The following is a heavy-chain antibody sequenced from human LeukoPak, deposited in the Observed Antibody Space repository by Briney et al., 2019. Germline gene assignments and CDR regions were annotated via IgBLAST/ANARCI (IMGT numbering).Heavy chain of an antibody. J-gene: IGHJ5*02. CDR1: GGSFSGYY. CDR3: ARGPYNGHVDIVATRDGDP. CDR2: INHSGST. D-gene: IGHD5-12*01. V-gene: IGHV4-34*01. Sequence: PSETLSLTCAVYGGSFSGYYWSWIRQPPGKGLEWIGEINHSGSTNYNPSLKSRVTISVDTSKNQFSLKLSSVTAADTAVYYCARGPYNGHVDIVATRDGDPWGQGTLVTVSS.